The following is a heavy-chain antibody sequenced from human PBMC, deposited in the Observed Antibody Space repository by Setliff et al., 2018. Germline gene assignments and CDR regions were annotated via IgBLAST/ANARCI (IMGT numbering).Heavy chain of an antibody. V-gene: IGHV2-5*01. CDR2: IYWNDDK. Sequence: SGPTLVNSTQTLTLTCTFSGFSLSTSGVGVGWIRQPPGKALEWLALIYWNDDKRYSPSLKSRLTITKDTSKNQVVLTMTNMDPVDTAVYYCTFARDGYDVFDIWGQGTMVTVSS. CDR1: GFSLSTSGVG. D-gene: IGHD5-18*01. J-gene: IGHJ3*02. CDR3: TFARDGYDVFDI.